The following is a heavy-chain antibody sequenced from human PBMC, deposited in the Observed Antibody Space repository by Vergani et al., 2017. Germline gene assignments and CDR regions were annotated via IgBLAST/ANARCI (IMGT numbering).Heavy chain of an antibody. D-gene: IGHD3-22*01. Sequence: EVQLVQSGAEVKKPGESLKISCKGSGYSFTSYWIGWVRQMPGKGLEWMGIIYPGDSDTRYSPSFQGQVTISADKSISTAYLQWSSLTASDTAMYYCARRSGYYYDSSGLTDFDYWGQGTLVTVSS. J-gene: IGHJ4*02. CDR1: GYSFTSYW. CDR3: ARRSGYYYDSSGLTDFDY. CDR2: IYPGDSDT. V-gene: IGHV5-51*01.